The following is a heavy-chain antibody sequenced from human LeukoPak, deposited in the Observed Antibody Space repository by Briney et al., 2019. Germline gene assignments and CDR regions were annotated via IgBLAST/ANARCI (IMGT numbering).Heavy chain of an antibody. CDR2: ISKNGGTT. V-gene: IGHV3-64*01. J-gene: IGHJ3*02. CDR1: GFTFRNYA. Sequence: GGSLTLSCAASGFTFRNYAMHWVRQAPGKGLEYVAGISKNGGTTSYANSVKGRFTISRDTSKNLMYLQMGSLRAEDMAIYYCARGSTVFDAFDIWGQGTMVTVS. CDR3: ARGSTVFDAFDI. D-gene: IGHD4-17*01.